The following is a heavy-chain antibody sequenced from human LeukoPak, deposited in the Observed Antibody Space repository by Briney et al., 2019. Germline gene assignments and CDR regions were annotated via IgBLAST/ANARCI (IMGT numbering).Heavy chain of an antibody. CDR1: GFNFQGYV. Sequence: GGSLRLSCVASGFNFQGYVMTWVRQAPGKGLVWVSRINSDGSSTSYADSVKGRFTISRDNAKNTLYLQMNSLRAEDTAVYYCARENYYDSSGYYIYYYYYGMDVWGQGTTVTVSS. V-gene: IGHV3-74*01. CDR3: ARENYYDSSGYYIYYYYYGMDV. CDR2: INSDGSST. D-gene: IGHD3-22*01. J-gene: IGHJ6*02.